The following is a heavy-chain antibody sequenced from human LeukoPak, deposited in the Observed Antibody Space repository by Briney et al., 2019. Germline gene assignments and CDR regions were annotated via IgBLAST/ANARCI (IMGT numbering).Heavy chain of an antibody. CDR2: IYYSGST. CDR1: SGSISGYY. CDR3: ARGRGYYDSRRGVWFDP. D-gene: IGHD3-22*01. J-gene: IGHJ5*02. Sequence: PSETLSLTCTVSSGSISGYYWSWIRQPPGKGLEWIGYIYYSGSTNYNPSLKSRVTISVDTSKNQFSLKLSSVTAADTAVYYCARGRGYYDSRRGVWFDPWGQGTLVTVSS. V-gene: IGHV4-59*12.